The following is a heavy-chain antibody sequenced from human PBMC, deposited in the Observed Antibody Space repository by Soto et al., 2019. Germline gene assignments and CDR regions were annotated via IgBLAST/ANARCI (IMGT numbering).Heavy chain of an antibody. J-gene: IGHJ4*02. V-gene: IGHV1-69*13. CDR2: IIPIFGTA. D-gene: IGHD3-22*01. Sequence: SVKVSCKASGGTFSSYAISWVRQAPGQGLEWMGGIIPIFGTANYAQKFQGRVTITADESTSTAYMELSSLRSEDTAVYYCASPSYVSSGYYYGFDYWGQGTWSPSPQ. CDR3: ASPSYVSSGYYYGFDY. CDR1: GGTFSSYA.